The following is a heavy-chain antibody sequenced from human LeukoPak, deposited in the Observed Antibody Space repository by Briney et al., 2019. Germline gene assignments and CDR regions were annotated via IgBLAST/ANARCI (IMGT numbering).Heavy chain of an antibody. CDR1: GVTFSAYS. CDR2: ISSSSVYI. D-gene: IGHD3-9*01. Sequence: GGSLRLSCAASGVTFSAYSMNWVRHAPGKGLGWVSSISSSSVYINYADSVKGRLTTSRDNADNSLYLQMNSLRAEDAAVYYCARVDYDVSTGYQNYFQYWGQGTLVTVSS. CDR3: ARVDYDVSTGYQNYFQY. J-gene: IGHJ4*02. V-gene: IGHV3-21*01.